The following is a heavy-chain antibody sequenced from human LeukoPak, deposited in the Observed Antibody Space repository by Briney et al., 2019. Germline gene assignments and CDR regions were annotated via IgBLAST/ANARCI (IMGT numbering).Heavy chain of an antibody. Sequence: PSETLSLTCTVSGGSISFSTSYWAWIRQPPGKGPEWIGSIYYRGSTYYNPSLTSRLTISVDTSKNQFSLKLRSLTAADTAVYYCARGEQVIWFDPWGQGALVIVSS. D-gene: IGHD1-26*01. J-gene: IGHJ5*02. CDR1: GGSISFSTSY. CDR2: IYYRGST. V-gene: IGHV4-39*01. CDR3: ARGEQVIWFDP.